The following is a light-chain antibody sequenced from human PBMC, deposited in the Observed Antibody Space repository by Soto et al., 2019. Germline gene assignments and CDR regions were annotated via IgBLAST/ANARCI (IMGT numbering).Light chain of an antibody. V-gene: IGKV1-33*01. J-gene: IGKJ4*01. CDR3: QQYDNLPPLT. CDR2: DAS. CDR1: QAISNY. Sequence: DIQMTQSPSSLSASVGDRVTITCQASQAISNYLNWYQQKPGKAPKLLIYDASNLETGVPSRFSGSGSGTDFTFTISSLQPEDIATYYCQQYDNLPPLTFGGGTKLEIK.